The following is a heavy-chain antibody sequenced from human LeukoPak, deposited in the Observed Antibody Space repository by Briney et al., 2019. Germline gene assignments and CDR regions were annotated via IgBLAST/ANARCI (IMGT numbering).Heavy chain of an antibody. Sequence: GGSLTLSCAASGFAFSTYWMHWVRQAPGKGLVWVSRIHGDDGRTSYADSVKGRFTISRDNSKNTLYLQMNSLRAEDTAVYYCASGGDYYDSSGKGDYWGQGTLVTVSS. CDR3: ASGGDYYDSSGKGDY. D-gene: IGHD3-22*01. V-gene: IGHV3-74*01. CDR2: IHGDDGRT. CDR1: GFAFSTYW. J-gene: IGHJ4*02.